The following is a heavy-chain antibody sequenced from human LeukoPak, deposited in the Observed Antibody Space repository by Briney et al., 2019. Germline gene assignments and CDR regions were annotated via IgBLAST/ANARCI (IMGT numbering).Heavy chain of an antibody. CDR2: VGASGGDT. CDR3: AARLPYYGMDV. V-gene: IGHV3-23*01. Sequence: PGGSLRLSCEASGFTFRTYTMNWVRRTPGKGLEWVSTVGASGGDTYYADSVRGRFTISRDNSKNALYMQMNSLRAEDTAVYYCAARLPYYGMDVWGQGTTVTVSS. J-gene: IGHJ6*02. D-gene: IGHD2-15*01. CDR1: GFTFRTYT.